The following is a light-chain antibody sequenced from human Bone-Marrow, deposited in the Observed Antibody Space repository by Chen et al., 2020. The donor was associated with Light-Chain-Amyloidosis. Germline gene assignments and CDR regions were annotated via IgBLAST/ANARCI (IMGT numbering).Light chain of an antibody. Sequence: QSVLTQPPSVSGAPGQRVTISCTGSSSDTGAGYYVHWYQQLPGSAPKLLFYGNSNRPSGVPDRISGSKSGTSASLAIAGLQAEDEADYYCQSYDSSRSGSIFGGGTKLTVL. CDR3: QSYDSSRSGSI. J-gene: IGLJ2*01. V-gene: IGLV1-40*01. CDR1: SSDTGAGYY. CDR2: GNS.